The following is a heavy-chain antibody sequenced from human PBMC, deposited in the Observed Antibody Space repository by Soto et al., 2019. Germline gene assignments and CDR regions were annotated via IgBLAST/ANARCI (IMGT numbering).Heavy chain of an antibody. D-gene: IGHD6-19*01. J-gene: IGHJ4*02. CDR1: GGSISSGGYY. V-gene: IGHV4-61*08. Sequence: SETLSLTCTVSGGSISSGGYYWSWIRQHPGKGLEWIGYIYYSGSTNYNPSLKSRVTISVDTSKNQFSLKLSSVTAADTAVYYCASIASSGWLNYWGQGTLVTVSS. CDR3: ASIASSGWLNY. CDR2: IYYSGST.